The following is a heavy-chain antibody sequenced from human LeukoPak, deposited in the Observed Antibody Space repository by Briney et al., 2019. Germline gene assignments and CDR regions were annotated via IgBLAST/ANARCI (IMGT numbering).Heavy chain of an antibody. CDR3: ARANSSGWYVESFDY. V-gene: IGHV3-48*03. CDR1: GFTFSSYE. Sequence: GGSLRLSCAASGFTFSSYEMNWVRQAPGKGLEWVSYISSSGSTIYYADSVKGRFTISRDNAKNSLYLRMNSLRAEDTAVYYCARANSSGWYVESFDYWGQGTLVTVSS. J-gene: IGHJ4*02. D-gene: IGHD6-19*01. CDR2: ISSSGSTI.